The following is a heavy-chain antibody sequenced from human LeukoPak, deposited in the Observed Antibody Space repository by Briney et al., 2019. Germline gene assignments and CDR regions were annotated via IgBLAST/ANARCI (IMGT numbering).Heavy chain of an antibody. Sequence: PSETLSLTCTVSGGSISSYYWSWIRQPPGKGLEWIGYIYYSGSTNYNPSLKSRVTISVDTSKNQFSLKLSSVTAADTAVYYCARDLREAFDIWGQGTMVTVSS. CDR2: IYYSGST. D-gene: IGHD5-24*01. CDR3: ARDLREAFDI. CDR1: GGSISSYY. J-gene: IGHJ3*02. V-gene: IGHV4-59*01.